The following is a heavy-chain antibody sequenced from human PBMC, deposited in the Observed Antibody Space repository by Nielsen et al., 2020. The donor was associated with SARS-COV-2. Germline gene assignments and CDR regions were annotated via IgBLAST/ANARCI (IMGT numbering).Heavy chain of an antibody. D-gene: IGHD3-22*01. J-gene: IGHJ4*02. V-gene: IGHV3-23*01. Sequence: GESLKISCAASGFAFREFGMRWVRQAPGRGLEWISAISDDGDDTHYADSVKGRFTISRDNSKNTLYLQMNSLRAEDTAVYYCAKHRWGHFYDSIDYWGQGNLVTVSS. CDR1: GFAFREFG. CDR3: AKHRWGHFYDSIDY. CDR2: ISDDGDDT.